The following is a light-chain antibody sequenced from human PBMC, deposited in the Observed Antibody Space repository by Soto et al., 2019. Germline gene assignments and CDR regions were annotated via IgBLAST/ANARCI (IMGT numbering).Light chain of an antibody. V-gene: IGKV3-15*01. J-gene: IGKJ4*01. CDR1: QSVNSN. CDR3: QWSGGSVS. CDR2: GAS. Sequence: EIVMTQSPATLSVSPGERATLSCRASQSVNSNLAWYQQKPGQAPRLLIYGASTRVAGIPARFSGSGSGTEFSLTISSLQSEDFAVYYCQWSGGSVSFGGGTKVE.